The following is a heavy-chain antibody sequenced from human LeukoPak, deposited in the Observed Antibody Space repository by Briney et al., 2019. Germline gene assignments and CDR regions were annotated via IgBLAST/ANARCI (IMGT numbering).Heavy chain of an antibody. CDR1: GGSFSGYY. D-gene: IGHD7-27*01. Sequence: SETLSLTCAVYGGSFSGYYWSWIRQHPGKGLEWIGYIYYSGSTYYNPSLKSRVTISVDTSKNQFSLKLSSVTAADTAVYYCARVDEAGDQRFDYRGQGTLVTVSS. CDR2: IYYSGST. CDR3: ARVDEAGDQRFDY. J-gene: IGHJ4*02. V-gene: IGHV4-31*11.